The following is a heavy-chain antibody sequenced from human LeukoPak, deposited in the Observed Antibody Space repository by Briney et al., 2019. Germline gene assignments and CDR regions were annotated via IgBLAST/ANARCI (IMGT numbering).Heavy chain of an antibody. CDR2: IYSGGRT. V-gene: IGHV3-66*01. J-gene: IGHJ3*01. D-gene: IGHD5-24*01. CDR1: GFTFSSYE. CDR3: ASAGEIN. Sequence: PGGSLRLSCAASGFTFSSYEMNWVRQAPGKGLEWVSVIYSGGRTYYADSVKGRFTISRDNSKNTVYLQMNSLRAEDTAVYYCASAGEINWGQGTMVTVSS.